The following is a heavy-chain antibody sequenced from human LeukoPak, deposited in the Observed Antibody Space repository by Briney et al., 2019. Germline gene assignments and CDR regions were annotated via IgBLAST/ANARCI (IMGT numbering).Heavy chain of an antibody. V-gene: IGHV3-74*01. J-gene: IGHJ1*01. CDR2: IKRDGKT. CDR1: GFTFSRYW. Sequence: PGGSLRLSCEASGFTFSRYWMHWVRQAPGKGVVWVSRIKRDGKTNYADSVKGRFTISRDNAKNTVSLQMDSLRAEDTGVYYCARAPSEVGGYYPEYFRHWGQGTLVTVSS. CDR3: ARAPSEVGGYYPEYFRH. D-gene: IGHD3-22*01.